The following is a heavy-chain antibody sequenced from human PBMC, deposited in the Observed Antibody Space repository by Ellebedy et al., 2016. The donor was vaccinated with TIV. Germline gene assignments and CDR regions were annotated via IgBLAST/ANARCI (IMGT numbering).Heavy chain of an antibody. CDR1: GGTFSSYA. CDR3: ARVGRSWTPELDNWFDP. V-gene: IGHV1-69*13. CDR2: IIPIFGTA. J-gene: IGHJ5*02. Sequence: AASVKVSCKASGGTFSSYAISWVRQAPGQGLEWMGGIIPIFGTANYAQKFQGRVTITADESTSTAYMELSSLRSEDTAVYYCARVGRSWTPELDNWFDPWGQGTLVTVSS. D-gene: IGHD6-13*01.